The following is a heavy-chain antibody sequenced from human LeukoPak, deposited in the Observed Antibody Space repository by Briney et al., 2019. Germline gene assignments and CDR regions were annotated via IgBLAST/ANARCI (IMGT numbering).Heavy chain of an antibody. CDR3: ARNGLFRFLEPQDY. CDR2: IYHSGST. J-gene: IGHJ4*02. Sequence: SETLSLLRTVSGYLISIRYYWGWIRQPPGNGLEWIASIYHSGSTYSNPPLKSRVTISVDTSKNQFSLRLGSVTAADTAVYYCARNGLFRFLEPQDYWGQGTLVTVSS. CDR1: GYLISIRYY. V-gene: IGHV4-38-2*02. D-gene: IGHD3-3*01.